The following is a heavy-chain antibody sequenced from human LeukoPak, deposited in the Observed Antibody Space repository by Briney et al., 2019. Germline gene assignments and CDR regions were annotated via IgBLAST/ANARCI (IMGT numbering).Heavy chain of an antibody. CDR2: IKSKTDGGTT. J-gene: IGHJ4*02. D-gene: IGHD5-18*01. Sequence: GGSLRLSCAASGFTFSNAWMSWVRQAPGKGLEWVGRIKSKTDGGTTDYAAPVKGRFTISRDDSKNTLYLQMNSLKTEDTAVYYCTTGRLKIQLWLRYYFDYWGQGTLVTVSS. CDR3: TTGRLKIQLWLRYYFDY. CDR1: GFTFSNAW. V-gene: IGHV3-15*01.